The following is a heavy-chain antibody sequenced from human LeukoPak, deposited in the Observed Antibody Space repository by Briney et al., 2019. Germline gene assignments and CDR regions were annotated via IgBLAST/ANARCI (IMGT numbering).Heavy chain of an antibody. D-gene: IGHD6-13*01. J-gene: IGHJ6*02. V-gene: IGHV4-59*01. CDR2: IYNSGST. Sequence: SETLSLTCTVSGGSISVYYWSWIRQPPGKGLEWIGYIYNSGSTNYNPSLESRLTISVDTSKNQFSLKLSSVTAADTAVYYCARARSSSPRSAGMDVWGQGTTVTVSS. CDR3: ARARSSSPRSAGMDV. CDR1: GGSISVYY.